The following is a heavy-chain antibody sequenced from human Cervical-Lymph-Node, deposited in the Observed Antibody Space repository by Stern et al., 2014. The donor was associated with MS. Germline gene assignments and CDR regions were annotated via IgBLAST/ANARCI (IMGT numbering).Heavy chain of an antibody. CDR2: IFPGDSQT. Sequence: EVQLVQSGAEVKKPGESLKISCKGSGYNFTTYWIAWVRQMPGRGLDWMGLIFPGDSQTRYSPPFQGHVTMSADKSISNAYLPSSSLKAPDTAIEYCARPSNRGLFLHHWGQGTLVTVSS. CDR1: GYNFTTYW. V-gene: IGHV5-51*01. CDR3: ARPSNRGLFLHH. D-gene: IGHD7-27*01. J-gene: IGHJ1*01.